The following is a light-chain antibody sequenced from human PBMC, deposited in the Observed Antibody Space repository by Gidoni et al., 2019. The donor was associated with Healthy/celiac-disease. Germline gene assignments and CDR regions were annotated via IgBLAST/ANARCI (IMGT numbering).Light chain of an antibody. CDR2: GAS. CDR1: QSVSSSY. Sequence: EIVLTQSPGTLSLSPGERATLSCRASQSVSSSYLAWYKQKPGQAPRLLIYGASSTATGIPDRFSGSGSGTDFTLTISRLEPEDFAVYYCQQYGSSPLYTFGQGTKLEIK. CDR3: QQYGSSPLYT. J-gene: IGKJ2*01. V-gene: IGKV3-20*01.